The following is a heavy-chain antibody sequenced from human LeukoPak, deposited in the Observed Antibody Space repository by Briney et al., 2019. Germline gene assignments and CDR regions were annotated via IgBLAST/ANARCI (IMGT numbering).Heavy chain of an antibody. D-gene: IGHD6-19*01. J-gene: IGHJ6*02. CDR2: ISSSSSTI. V-gene: IGHV3-48*04. Sequence: GGSLRLSCAASGFTFSSYSMNWVRQAPGKGLEWVSYISSSSSTIYYADSVKGRFTISRDNAKNSLYLQMNSLRAEDTAVYYCARVGSSGWYAHYYYYYGMDVWGQGTTVTVSS. CDR3: ARVGSSGWYAHYYYYYGMDV. CDR1: GFTFSSYS.